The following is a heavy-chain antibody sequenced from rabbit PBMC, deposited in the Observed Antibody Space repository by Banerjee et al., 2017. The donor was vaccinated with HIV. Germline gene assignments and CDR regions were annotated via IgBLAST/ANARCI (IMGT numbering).Heavy chain of an antibody. J-gene: IGHJ4*01. D-gene: IGHD6-1*01. V-gene: IGHV1S40*01. CDR3: ARRDAGYAAFNL. CDR2: IDTSGGRP. Sequence: QSLEESGGDLVKPGASLTLTCTASGFSFSSGYDMCWVRQAPGKGLELIACIDTSGGRPYCANGAKGRFTISKTSSTTVTLQMTSLTAADTATYFCARRDAGYAAFNLWGQGTLVTVS. CDR1: GFSFSSGYD.